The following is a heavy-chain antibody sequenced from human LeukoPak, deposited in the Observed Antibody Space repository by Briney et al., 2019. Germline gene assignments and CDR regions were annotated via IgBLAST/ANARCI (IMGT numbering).Heavy chain of an antibody. Sequence: PGGSLRLSCAASGFTFSSYGMHWVRQAPGKGLEWVAFIRYDGSNKYYADSVKGRFTISRDNSKNTLHLQMNSLRAEDTAVYYCAATRGAMVRSRLDYWGQGTLVTVSS. D-gene: IGHD5-18*01. CDR3: AATRGAMVRSRLDY. CDR1: GFTFSSYG. J-gene: IGHJ4*02. CDR2: IRYDGSNK. V-gene: IGHV3-30*02.